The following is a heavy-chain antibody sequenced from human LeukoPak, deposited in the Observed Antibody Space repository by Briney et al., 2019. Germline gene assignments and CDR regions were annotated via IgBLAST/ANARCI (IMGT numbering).Heavy chain of an antibody. CDR3: ARNPSTSMEF. CDR2: IKNDGSGT. V-gene: IGHV3-74*01. D-gene: IGHD5-18*01. Sequence: GGSLRLSRAASGFTFSNYWMHWVRQAPGKGLVWVSRIKNDGSGTIYADSVKGRFTISRDNAKNTLYLQMNSLRAEDTAVYYCARNPSTSMEFWGQGTLVTVSS. CDR1: GFTFSNYW. J-gene: IGHJ4*02.